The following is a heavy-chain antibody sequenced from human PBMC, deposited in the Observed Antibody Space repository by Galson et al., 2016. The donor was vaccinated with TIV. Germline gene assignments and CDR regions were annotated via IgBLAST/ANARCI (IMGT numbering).Heavy chain of an antibody. CDR3: ARCRGDYYYGIDV. Sequence: PIFGTANYAQTFQGRLTITADESTSSAYMELSSLRSEDTAVYSCARCRGDYYYGIDVWGQGTTVTVSS. J-gene: IGHJ6*02. V-gene: IGHV1-69*01. D-gene: IGHD3-10*01. CDR2: PIFGTA.